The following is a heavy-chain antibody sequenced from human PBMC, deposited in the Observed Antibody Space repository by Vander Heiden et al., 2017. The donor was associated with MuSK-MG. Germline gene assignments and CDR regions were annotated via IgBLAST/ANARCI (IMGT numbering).Heavy chain of an antibody. CDR3: ARVQRGFRYGASFDY. Sequence: QLQLQESGPGLVKPSETLSLTCTVSGGSISSSDYYWGWIRQPPGKGLEWVGSLYNSGSPYYNPSLRSRVTISGDTSKNQFFLRLSSVTAADTAVFYCARVQRGFRYGASFDYWGQGALVTVSS. J-gene: IGHJ4*02. V-gene: IGHV4-39*07. CDR2: LYNSGSP. CDR1: GGSISSSDYY. D-gene: IGHD5-18*01.